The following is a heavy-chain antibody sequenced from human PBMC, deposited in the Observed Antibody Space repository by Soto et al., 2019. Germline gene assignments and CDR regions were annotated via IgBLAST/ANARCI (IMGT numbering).Heavy chain of an antibody. CDR3: ARGHLGITTTGTWYDFDC. CDR1: GDSISSYY. D-gene: IGHD2-15*01. V-gene: IGHV4-59*01. Sequence: PSETLSLTCTVSGDSISSYYWTWIRQPPGKGLEYIGYIYYSGGTYYNPSLKSRVTISVGTSKNQFSLKLSSVTAADTAVYYCARGHLGITTTGTWYDFDCWGQGTLVTVYS. CDR2: IYYSGGT. J-gene: IGHJ4*02.